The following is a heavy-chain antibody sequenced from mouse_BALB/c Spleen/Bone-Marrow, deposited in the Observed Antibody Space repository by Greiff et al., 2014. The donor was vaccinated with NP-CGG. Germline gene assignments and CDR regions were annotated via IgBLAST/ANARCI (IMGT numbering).Heavy chain of an antibody. D-gene: IGHD1-1*01. CDR3: ARRTTGVAPFDY. CDR1: GYAFTNYL. J-gene: IGHJ2*01. CDR2: INPGSRST. Sequence: QVQLQQSGAELARPGTSVKVSCKASGYAFTNYLTEWVKQRPGQGLEWIGVINPGSRSTNYNEKFKGKATLTADKSSSTAYMQLSSLTSDDSAVYFCARRTTGVAPFDYWGQGTTLTVSS. V-gene: IGHV1-54*01.